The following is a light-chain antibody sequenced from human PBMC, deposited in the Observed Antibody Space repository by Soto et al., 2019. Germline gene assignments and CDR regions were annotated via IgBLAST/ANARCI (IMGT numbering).Light chain of an antibody. CDR2: DVT. J-gene: IGLJ1*01. CDR1: SRDVGGYNY. V-gene: IGLV2-11*01. Sequence: QSVLTQPRSVSGSPGQSVTISCTGTSRDVGGYNYVSWYQQHPGKAPKLMIYDVTKRPSGVPNRFSGSKSGNTAFLPTSGLQAVDEADYYCCSYAGSYTFVFATGSKVTGL. CDR3: CSYAGSYTFV.